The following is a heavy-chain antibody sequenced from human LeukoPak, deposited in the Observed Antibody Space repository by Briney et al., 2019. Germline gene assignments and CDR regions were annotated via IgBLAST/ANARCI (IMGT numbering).Heavy chain of an antibody. J-gene: IGHJ3*02. CDR2: IWYDGSNK. CDR1: GFTFSSYG. CDR3: ARAGGSDAFDI. D-gene: IGHD5-12*01. Sequence: GRSLRLSCAASGFTFSSYGMHWVRQAPGEGLEWVAVIWYDGSNKYYADSVKGRFTISRDNSKNTLYLQMNSLRAEDTAVYYCARAGGSDAFDIWGQGTMVTVSS. V-gene: IGHV3-33*01.